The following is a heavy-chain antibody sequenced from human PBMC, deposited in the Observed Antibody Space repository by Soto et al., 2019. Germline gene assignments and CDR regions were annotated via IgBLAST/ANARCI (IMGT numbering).Heavy chain of an antibody. CDR2: IYYSGST. J-gene: IGHJ4*02. D-gene: IGHD4-17*01. CDR1: GGSISSGAYY. Sequence: QVQLQESGPGLVKPSQTLSLTCTVSGGSISSGAYYWSWVRQPPGKGLEWIGYIYYSGSTYYNPSLKSRGNIPVAPSTTQSSLKPSSVTATDTAAYYCARDTYGDTYYFDSWGQGTLVTVSS. CDR3: ARDTYGDTYYFDS. V-gene: IGHV4-30-4*01.